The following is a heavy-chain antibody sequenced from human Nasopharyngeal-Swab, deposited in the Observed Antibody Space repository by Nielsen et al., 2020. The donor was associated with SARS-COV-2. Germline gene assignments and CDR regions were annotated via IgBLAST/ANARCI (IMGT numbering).Heavy chain of an antibody. D-gene: IGHD3-10*01. CDR1: GFPFSSYA. CDR3: ARKDVFAYGVDAFDI. V-gene: IGHV3-23*01. CDR2: VTGSGYGT. J-gene: IGHJ3*02. Sequence: LSLTCAASGFPFSSYAMTWVRQAPGKGLEWVSVVTGSGYGTDYADSVKGRFTISRDNAKNTLYLQMNSLRAEDTAVYYCARKDVFAYGVDAFDIWGQGTMVTVSS.